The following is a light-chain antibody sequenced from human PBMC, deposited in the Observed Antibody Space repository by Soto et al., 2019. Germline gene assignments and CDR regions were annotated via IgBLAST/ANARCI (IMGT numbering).Light chain of an antibody. V-gene: IGLV2-14*03. J-gene: IGLJ1*01. Sequence: LTQPASVSGSPGQSIAISCTGTSSDVGGYNYVSWYQHHPGKAPKLMIYDVSNRPSGVSNRFSGSKSGNTASLTISGLQAEDEADSYCSSYSSSSTYVFGTGTKVTVL. CDR2: DVS. CDR1: SSDVGGYNY. CDR3: SSYSSSSTYV.